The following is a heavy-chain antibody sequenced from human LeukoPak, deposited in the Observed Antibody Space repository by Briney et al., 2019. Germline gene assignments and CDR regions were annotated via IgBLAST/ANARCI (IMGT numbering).Heavy chain of an antibody. Sequence: GGSLRLSCVVSGFTFSSYPMSWVRQAPGKGLEWVSVISESGDVTHYADSMKGRFTTSRDNTKNTLNLQMNGLRDEDTAIYYCARDSSHYLGSSDYWGQGALVTVSS. CDR2: ISESGDVT. CDR1: GFTFSSYP. J-gene: IGHJ4*02. CDR3: ARDSSHYLGSSDY. D-gene: IGHD6-6*01. V-gene: IGHV3-23*01.